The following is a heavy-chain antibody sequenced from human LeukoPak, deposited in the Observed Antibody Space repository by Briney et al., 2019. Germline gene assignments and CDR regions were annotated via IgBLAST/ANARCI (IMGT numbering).Heavy chain of an antibody. J-gene: IGHJ5*02. CDR2: IYYSGST. Sequence: SETLSLTCTVSGGSISSYYWSWIRQPPGKGLEWIGYIYYSGSTNYNPSLKSRVTISVDTSKNQFSLKLSSVTAADTAVYYCARRGGSYFNRFDPWGQGTLVTVS. V-gene: IGHV4-59*12. CDR1: GGSISSYY. D-gene: IGHD1-26*01. CDR3: ARRGGSYFNRFDP.